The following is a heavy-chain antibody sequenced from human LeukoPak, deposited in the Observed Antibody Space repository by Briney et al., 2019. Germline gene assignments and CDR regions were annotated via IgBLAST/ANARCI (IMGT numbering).Heavy chain of an antibody. CDR2: ISYDGSNK. V-gene: IGHV3-30*18. J-gene: IGHJ6*04. Sequence: GGSLRLSCAASGFTFNSYGMHWVRQAPGKGLEWVTLISYDGSNKYYADSVKGRFTISRDNSKNTLYLQMNSLRAEDTSEYYCAKDKAGDTADYYGMDVWGKGTTVTVSS. CDR1: GFTFNSYG. D-gene: IGHD5-18*01. CDR3: AKDKAGDTADYYGMDV.